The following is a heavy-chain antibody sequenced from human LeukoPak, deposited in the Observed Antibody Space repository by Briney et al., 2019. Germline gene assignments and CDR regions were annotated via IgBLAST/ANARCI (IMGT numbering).Heavy chain of an antibody. Sequence: SEILSLTCAVYGGSFSGNNWNWIRQPPGKGLEWIGEINHSGATKYNPSLKSRLTISVDPSKNQFSLKLKPVTAADTAVYYCARGSPKHDSWGQGTLVTVSS. CDR2: INHSGAT. J-gene: IGHJ5*01. CDR3: ARGSPKHDS. CDR1: GGSFSGNN. V-gene: IGHV4-34*01.